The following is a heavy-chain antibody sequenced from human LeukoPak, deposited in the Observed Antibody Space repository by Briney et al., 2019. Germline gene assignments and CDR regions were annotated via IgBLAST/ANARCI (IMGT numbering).Heavy chain of an antibody. V-gene: IGHV3-48*01. CDR3: AIGFRITGSVVMENNDF. J-gene: IGHJ4*02. CDR2: ICRSSSNI. Sequence: GGSLRHSPVAPGFAFCSYSMNWVPAAPGKGLDWGSHICRSSSNIDCADTVKGRFSISRDNAKSSLYLQMDSLRAEGTGVYYWAIGFRITGSVVMENNDFWGQGTLVSVSS. D-gene: IGHD2-15*01. CDR1: GFAFCSYS.